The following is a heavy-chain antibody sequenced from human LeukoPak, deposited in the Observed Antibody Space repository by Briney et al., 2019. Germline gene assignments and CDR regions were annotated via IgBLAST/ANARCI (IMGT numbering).Heavy chain of an antibody. CDR3: AGPAGSSGWLFDY. CDR1: GFTFSSYA. J-gene: IGHJ4*02. V-gene: IGHV3-23*01. D-gene: IGHD6-19*01. Sequence: GGSLRLSCAASGFTFSSYAMSWVRQAPGKGLEWVSAISGSGGSTYYPDSVKGRSTISRDNSKNTLYLQMNSLRAEDTAVYYCAGPAGSSGWLFDYWGQGTLVTVSS. CDR2: ISGSGGST.